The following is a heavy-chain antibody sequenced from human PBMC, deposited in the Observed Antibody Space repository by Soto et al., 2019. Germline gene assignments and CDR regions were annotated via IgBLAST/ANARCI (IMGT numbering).Heavy chain of an antibody. CDR3: ARDMGGYSGYVLDY. V-gene: IGHV4-59*01. CDR1: GGTIINYD. J-gene: IGHJ4*02. CDR2: IYYTGST. D-gene: IGHD5-12*01. Sequence: TSEPLSLTCTVAGGTIINYDWSWILKTPGKGLEWIGYIYYTGSTNYNPSLKSRVTISVDTSKNHFSLKLSSVTAADTAVYYCARDMGGYSGYVLDYWGQGTLVTVSS.